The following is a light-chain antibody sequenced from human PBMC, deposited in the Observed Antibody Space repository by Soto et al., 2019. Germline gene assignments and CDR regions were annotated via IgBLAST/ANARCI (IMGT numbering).Light chain of an antibody. CDR1: QGVSGSY. V-gene: IGKV3-20*01. J-gene: IGKJ1*01. Sequence: EIVLTQSPGTLSLSPGERATLSCRASQGVSGSYLAWYQQKPGQAPRLLIYGASSRATGVPDTFSGSGSGTDFTLTISRLEPEDFAVYYCQQYGSSPRTFGQGTKVEIK. CDR3: QQYGSSPRT. CDR2: GAS.